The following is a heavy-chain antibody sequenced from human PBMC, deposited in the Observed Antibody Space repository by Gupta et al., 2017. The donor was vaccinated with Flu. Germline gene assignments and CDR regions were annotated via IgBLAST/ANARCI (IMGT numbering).Heavy chain of an antibody. CDR2: IWSDGNNK. CDR1: GFTFSSYG. V-gene: IGHV3-33*01. J-gene: IGHJ6*02. CDR3: ARDLWLSPISRGMDV. Sequence: QVQLVESGGGVVQPGRSLRLSCAASGFTFSSYGMHWVRQAPGKGLEWVAVIWSDGNNKYYADSVKGRFTISRDNSKNTLYLQMNSLRVEDTAVYYCARDLWLSPISRGMDVWGQGTTVTVSS. D-gene: IGHD3-22*01.